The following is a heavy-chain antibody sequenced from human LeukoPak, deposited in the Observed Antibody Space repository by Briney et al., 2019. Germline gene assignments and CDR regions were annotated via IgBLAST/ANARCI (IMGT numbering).Heavy chain of an antibody. J-gene: IGHJ4*02. D-gene: IGHD5-12*01. CDR2: ISSSSSYI. CDR1: GFTFTTYG. V-gene: IGHV3-21*01. Sequence: PGGTLRLSCSASGFTFTTYGMNWVRQAPGKGLEWVSSISSSSSYIYYADSVKGRFTISRHNAKNSLYLQMNTLRDEDTAVYYCAREVRAYGGYSQSYYWGQGTLVTVSS. CDR3: AREVRAYGGYSQSYY.